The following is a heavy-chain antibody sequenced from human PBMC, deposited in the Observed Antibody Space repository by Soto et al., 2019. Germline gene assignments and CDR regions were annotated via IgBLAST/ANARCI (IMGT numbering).Heavy chain of an antibody. CDR3: AREGAAEGFDY. J-gene: IGHJ4*02. D-gene: IGHD6-13*01. CDR1: EFTFRSYG. CDR2: IWSNGINK. V-gene: IGHV3-33*01. Sequence: QVQLVESGGGVVQPGRSLRLSCTASEFTFRSYGMHWVRQAPGKGLEWVALIWSNGINKYYADSVKGRFTISRDNSKNTLYLQLNSLRVDDTAVYYCAREGAAEGFDYWGQGTRVTVSS.